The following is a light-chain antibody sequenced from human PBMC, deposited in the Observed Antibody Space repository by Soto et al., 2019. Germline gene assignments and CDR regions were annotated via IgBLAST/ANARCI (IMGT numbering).Light chain of an antibody. CDR3: QQYYSTPLT. CDR1: QSVLHSSNNKNY. CDR2: WAS. V-gene: IGKV4-1*01. Sequence: DIVMTQSPDSLAVSLGERATINCKSSQSVLHSSNNKNYLAWYQQKPGQPPKLLIYWASTRESGVPDRFSGSGPGTEFTLTISSLQAEDVAVYYCQQYYSTPLTFGGGTKVEIK. J-gene: IGKJ4*01.